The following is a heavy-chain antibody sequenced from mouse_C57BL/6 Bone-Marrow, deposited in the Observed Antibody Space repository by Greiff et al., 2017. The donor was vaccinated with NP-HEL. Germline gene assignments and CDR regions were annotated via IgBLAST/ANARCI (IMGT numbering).Heavy chain of an antibody. V-gene: IGHV10-1*01. Sequence: EVQGVESGGGLVQPKGSLKLSCAASGFSFNTYAMNWVRQAPGKGLEWVARIRSKSNNYATYYADSVKDRFTISRDDSESMLYLQMNNLKTEDTAMYYCVRQDTTVFDYWGQGTTLTVSS. CDR3: VRQDTTVFDY. D-gene: IGHD1-1*01. J-gene: IGHJ2*01. CDR1: GFSFNTYA. CDR2: IRSKSNNYAT.